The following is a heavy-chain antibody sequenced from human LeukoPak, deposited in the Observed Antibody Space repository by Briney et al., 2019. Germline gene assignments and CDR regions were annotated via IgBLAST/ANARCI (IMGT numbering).Heavy chain of an antibody. Sequence: SETLSLTCTVSGGSISSYYWSWIPQPAGKGLEWIGRIYTSGSTNYNPSLKSRVTMSVDTSKNQFSLKLSSVTAADTAVYCCTREKSYGYIRADSWGQGTLVAVSS. CDR1: GGSISSYY. V-gene: IGHV4-4*07. CDR2: IYTSGST. CDR3: TREKSYGYIRADS. J-gene: IGHJ4*02. D-gene: IGHD3-16*01.